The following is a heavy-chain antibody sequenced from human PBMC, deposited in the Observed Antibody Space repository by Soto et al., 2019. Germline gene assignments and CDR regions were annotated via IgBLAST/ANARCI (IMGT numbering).Heavy chain of an antibody. CDR1: GFTVSSNY. V-gene: IGHV3-66*04. CDR2: IYSGGST. J-gene: IGHJ4*02. D-gene: IGHD3-16*01. CDR3: ARHHGGVAWGY. Sequence: EVQLVESGGGLVQPGGSLRLSCAASGFTVSSNYMSWVRHAPGKGLEWVSVIYSGGSTYYADYVKGRFIISRDNSKNTLYLQMNSLRAEDTAVYYCARHHGGVAWGYCGQGTLVTVSS.